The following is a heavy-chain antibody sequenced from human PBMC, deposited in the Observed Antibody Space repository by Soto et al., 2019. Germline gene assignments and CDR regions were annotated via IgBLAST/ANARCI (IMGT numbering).Heavy chain of an antibody. Sequence: SWGSLILSCSASGFTFIIYGMHWVRQAPGKGLEWVAVIWYDGSNKYYADSVKGRFTISRDNSKNTLYLQMNSLRAEDTAVYYCARDRRVVTAIYYYGMDVWGQGTTVTVSS. V-gene: IGHV3-33*01. CDR1: GFTFIIYG. J-gene: IGHJ6*02. CDR2: IWYDGSNK. CDR3: ARDRRVVTAIYYYGMDV. D-gene: IGHD2-21*02.